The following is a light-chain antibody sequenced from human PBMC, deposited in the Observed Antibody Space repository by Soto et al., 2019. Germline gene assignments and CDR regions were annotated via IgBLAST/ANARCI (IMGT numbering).Light chain of an antibody. CDR3: QQYNDWPPIT. Sequence: EIMMTQSPATLSVSPGESATLSCRASQSVSNNLAWYQHKPGQAPRLLIYYASTRATGIPARFSGSGSGTEFTLSISSLQSEDFALYYCQQYNDWPPITFGQGTRLEIK. CDR2: YAS. V-gene: IGKV3-15*01. CDR1: QSVSNN. J-gene: IGKJ5*01.